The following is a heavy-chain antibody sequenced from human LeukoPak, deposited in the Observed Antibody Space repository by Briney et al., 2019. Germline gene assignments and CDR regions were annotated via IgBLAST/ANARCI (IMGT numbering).Heavy chain of an antibody. CDR3: FSAGTDDY. CDR1: GFTFSNAW. Sequence: GGSLRLSCAASGFTFSNAWMSWVRQAPGKGLEWVGRVKSDTDGGTIDYAAPVKGRFTISRDDSKNTLYLQMNSLKTEDTAVYYCFSAGTDDYWGQGTLVTVSS. D-gene: IGHD6-13*01. V-gene: IGHV3-15*01. J-gene: IGHJ4*02. CDR2: VKSDTDGGTI.